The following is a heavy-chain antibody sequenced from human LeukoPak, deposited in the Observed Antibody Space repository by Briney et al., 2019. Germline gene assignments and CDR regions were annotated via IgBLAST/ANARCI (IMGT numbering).Heavy chain of an antibody. D-gene: IGHD5-12*01. CDR2: IYYSGST. V-gene: IGHV4-31*03. CDR3: ARGGVTYSGYDSGLLSFDY. J-gene: IGHJ4*02. CDR1: GGSISSGGYY. Sequence: SETLSLTCTVSGGSISSGGYYWSWIRQHPGKGLEWIGYIYYSGSTYYNPSLKSRVTISVDTSKNQFSLKLSSVTAADTAVYYCARGGVTYSGYDSGLLSFDYWGQGTLVTVSS.